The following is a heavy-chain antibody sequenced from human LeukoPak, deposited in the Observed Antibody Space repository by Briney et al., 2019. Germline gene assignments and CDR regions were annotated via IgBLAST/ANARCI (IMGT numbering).Heavy chain of an antibody. V-gene: IGHV4-39*07. CDR1: GGSVTSGTYH. CDR2: VYFDGGT. D-gene: IGHD3-16*01. Sequence: SETLSLTCSVSGGSVTSGTYHWGWIRQPPGKGLEWIGSVYFDGGTHYKPSLQSRVTISVDTSKNQFSLRLSSVTAADTALYYCARDHYYDGRGRFDPWGQGTPVTVSS. J-gene: IGHJ5*02. CDR3: ARDHYYDGRGRFDP.